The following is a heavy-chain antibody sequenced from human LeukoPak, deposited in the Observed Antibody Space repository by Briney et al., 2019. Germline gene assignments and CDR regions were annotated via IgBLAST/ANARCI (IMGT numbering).Heavy chain of an antibody. D-gene: IGHD6-19*01. CDR2: INAGNGNT. Sequence: WASVKVSCKASGYTFTSYAMHWVRQAPGQRLEWMGWINAGNGNTKYSQKFQGRVTITRDTSASTAYMELSSLRSEDTAVYYCARDRVPRSGALTYWGQGTLVTVSS. CDR3: ARDRVPRSGALTY. CDR1: GYTFTSYA. V-gene: IGHV1-3*01. J-gene: IGHJ4*02.